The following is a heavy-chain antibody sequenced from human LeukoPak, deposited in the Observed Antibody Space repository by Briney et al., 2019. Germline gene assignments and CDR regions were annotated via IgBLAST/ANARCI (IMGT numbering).Heavy chain of an antibody. CDR3: ARVVRGWFDP. J-gene: IGHJ5*02. V-gene: IGHV4-34*01. CDR1: GGSFSGYY. CDR2: INHSGST. D-gene: IGHD1-26*01. Sequence: PSETLSLTCAVYGGSFSGYYWSWIRQPPGKGLEWIGEINHSGSTNYNPSLKSRVTISVDTSKNQFSLKLSSVTAADTAVYYCARVVRGWFDPWGQGTLVTVSS.